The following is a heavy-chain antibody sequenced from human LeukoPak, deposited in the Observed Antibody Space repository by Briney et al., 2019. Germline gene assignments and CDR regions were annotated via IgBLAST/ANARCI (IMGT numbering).Heavy chain of an antibody. V-gene: IGHV1-69*05. CDR3: AMGQRYNWNPTASDY. J-gene: IGHJ4*02. Sequence: SVKVSCKASGGTFSSYAISWVRQAPGQGLEWMGGIIPIFGTANYAQKFQGRVTITTDESTSTAYMELSSLRSEDTAVYYCAMGQRYNWNPTASDYWGQGTLVTVSS. D-gene: IGHD1-20*01. CDR2: IIPIFGTA. CDR1: GGTFSSYA.